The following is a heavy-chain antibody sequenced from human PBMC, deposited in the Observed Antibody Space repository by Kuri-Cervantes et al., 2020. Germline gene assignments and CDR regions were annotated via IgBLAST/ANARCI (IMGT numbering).Heavy chain of an antibody. CDR3: AREGEVGVAHFDY. CDR2: IGTAGYT. D-gene: IGHD1-26*01. Sequence: GGSLRLSCVASGFTFNSYDMHGVRQATGKGLEWVSAIGTAGYTYYPGSVKGRFTISRDNAKNTLYLQMNSLRAEDTAVYYCAREGEVGVAHFDYWGQGTLVTVSS. V-gene: IGHV3-13*01. CDR1: GFTFNSYD. J-gene: IGHJ4*02.